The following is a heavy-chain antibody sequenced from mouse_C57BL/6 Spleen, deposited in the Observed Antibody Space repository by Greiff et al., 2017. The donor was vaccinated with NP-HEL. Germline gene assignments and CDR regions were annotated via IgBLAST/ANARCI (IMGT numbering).Heavy chain of an antibody. CDR1: GYAFSSSW. D-gene: IGHD2-2*01. V-gene: IGHV1-82*01. Sequence: VKLMESGPELVKPGASVKISCKASGYAFSSSWMNWVKQRPGKGLEWIGRIYPGDGDTNYNGKFKGKATLTADKSSSTAYMQLSSLTSEDSAVYFCARVDGYDGVAYWGQGTLVTVSA. J-gene: IGHJ3*01. CDR3: ARVDGYDGVAY. CDR2: IYPGDGDT.